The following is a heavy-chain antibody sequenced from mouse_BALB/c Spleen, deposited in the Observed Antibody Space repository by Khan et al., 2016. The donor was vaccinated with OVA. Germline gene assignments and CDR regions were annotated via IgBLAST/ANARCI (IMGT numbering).Heavy chain of an antibody. CDR2: ISSLAYNF. Sequence: EVELVESGGGLVQPGGSRKLSCAASGFTFSDYGMAWVRQAQGKGPEGVAFISSLAYNFYYAEPVTGRCTISRENAKDTLCLDMSSLRSDGTAMYYCARGGKVGFAYWGQGTLVTVSA. CDR1: GFTFSDYG. CDR3: ARGGKVGFAY. D-gene: IGHD1-3*01. V-gene: IGHV5-15*02. J-gene: IGHJ3*01.